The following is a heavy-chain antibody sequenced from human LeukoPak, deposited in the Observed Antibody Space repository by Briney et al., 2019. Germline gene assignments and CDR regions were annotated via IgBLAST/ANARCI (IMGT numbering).Heavy chain of an antibody. Sequence: PSETLSLTCAVSGYSISSGYYWGWIRQPPGKGLEWIGSIYHSGSTYHNPSLKSRVTISVDTSKKQFSLKLTSVTAADTAVYYCARNDSSGYFDYWGQGTLVTVSS. CDR2: IYHSGST. CDR3: ARNDSSGYFDY. J-gene: IGHJ4*02. D-gene: IGHD3-22*01. CDR1: GYSISSGYY. V-gene: IGHV4-38-2*01.